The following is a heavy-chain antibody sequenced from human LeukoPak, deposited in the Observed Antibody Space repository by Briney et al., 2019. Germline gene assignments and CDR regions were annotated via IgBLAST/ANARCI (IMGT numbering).Heavy chain of an antibody. CDR1: GYTFTCYY. CDR2: INPNSGGT. V-gene: IGHV1-2*04. D-gene: IGHD4-23*01. CDR3: ARSGVAGGKFWFDP. Sequence: ASVKVSCKASGYTFTCYYMHWVRQAPGQGLEWMGWINPNSGGTNYAQKFQGWVTMTRDTSISTAYMELSRLRSDDTAVYYCARSGVAGGKFWFDPWGQGTLVTVSS. J-gene: IGHJ5*02.